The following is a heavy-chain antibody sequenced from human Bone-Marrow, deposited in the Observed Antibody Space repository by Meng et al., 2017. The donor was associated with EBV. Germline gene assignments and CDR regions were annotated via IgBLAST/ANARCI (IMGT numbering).Heavy chain of an antibody. CDR3: ARGLGRITIFGVARGFDY. J-gene: IGHJ4*02. CDR1: GGSFSCYY. D-gene: IGHD3-3*01. V-gene: IGHV4-34*01. CDR2: INHSGST. Sequence: QLQLQQSDPGLLKPSXXXXXXRXAYGGSFSCYYWSWIRQPPGKGLEWIGEINHSGSTNYNPSLKSRVTISVDTSKNQFSLKLSSVTAADTAVYYCARGLGRITIFGVARGFDYWGQGTLVTVSS.